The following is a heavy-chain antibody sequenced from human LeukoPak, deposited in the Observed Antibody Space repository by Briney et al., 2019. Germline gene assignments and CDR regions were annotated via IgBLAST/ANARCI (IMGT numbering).Heavy chain of an antibody. CDR3: ARVRGGGSYFDY. V-gene: IGHV1-46*01. D-gene: IGHD1-26*01. CDR2: INPSGGST. CDR1: GSTFTGYY. Sequence: ASVKVSCKASGSTFTGYYMHWVRQAPGQGLEWMGIINPSGGSTSYTQKLQDRVIMTRDTSTSTVYMELSSLGPKDTAVYYCARVRGGGSYFDYWGQGTLVTVSS. J-gene: IGHJ4*02.